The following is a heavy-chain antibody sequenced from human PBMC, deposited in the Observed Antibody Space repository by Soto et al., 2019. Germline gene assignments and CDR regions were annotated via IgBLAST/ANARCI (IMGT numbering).Heavy chain of an antibody. V-gene: IGHV4-59*01. D-gene: IGHD3-3*01. CDR1: GGSISSYY. CDR3: ARDLTLTAYHDFWGAPHYYYGMDV. CDR2: IYYSGST. J-gene: IGHJ6*02. Sequence: PSETLSLTCTVSGGSISSYYWSWIRQPPGKGLEWIGYIYYSGSTNYNPSLKSRVTISVDTSKNQFSLKLSSVTAADTAVYYCARDLTLTAYHDFWGAPHYYYGMDVWGQGTTVTVSS.